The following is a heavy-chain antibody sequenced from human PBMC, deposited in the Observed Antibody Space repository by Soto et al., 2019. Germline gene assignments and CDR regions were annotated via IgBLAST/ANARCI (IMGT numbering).Heavy chain of an antibody. CDR2: ISGSGGST. D-gene: IGHD6-13*01. J-gene: IGHJ3*02. V-gene: IGHV3-23*01. CDR3: AKTGGPWDSSSWPNAFDI. CDR1: GFTFSSYA. Sequence: HLGGSLRLSCAASGFTFSSYAMSWVRQAPGKGLEWVSAISGSGGSTYYADSVKGRFTISRDNSKNTLYLQMNGLRAEDTAVYYCAKTGGPWDSSSWPNAFDIWGQGTMVTVSS.